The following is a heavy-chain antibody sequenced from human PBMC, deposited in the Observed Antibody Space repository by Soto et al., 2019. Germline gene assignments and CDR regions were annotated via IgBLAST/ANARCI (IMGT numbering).Heavy chain of an antibody. CDR2: IFYSGST. CDR3: ARYSSSSGSLFDP. V-gene: IGHV4-39*01. CDR1: GGFISSSRFY. Sequence: SETLSLTCTVSGGFISSSRFYWGWIRQPPGKGLEWIGHIFYSGSTYYNPSLKSRVTVSVDTSKNQFSLRLSSVTAADTAVYYCARYSSSSGSLFDPWGQGSLVTVSS. J-gene: IGHJ5*02. D-gene: IGHD6-6*01.